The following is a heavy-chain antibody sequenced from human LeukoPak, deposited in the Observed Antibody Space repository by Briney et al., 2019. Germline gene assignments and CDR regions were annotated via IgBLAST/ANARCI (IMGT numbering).Heavy chain of an antibody. Sequence: WARQAPGKGLEWIGSIYYSGSTYYNPSLKSRVTISVDKSKNQFSLKLSSVTAADTAVYYCARDRLFLTARRHSDAFDIWGQGTMVTVSS. D-gene: IGHD6-6*01. CDR3: ARDRLFLTARRHSDAFDI. J-gene: IGHJ3*02. CDR2: IYYSGST. V-gene: IGHV4-39*07.